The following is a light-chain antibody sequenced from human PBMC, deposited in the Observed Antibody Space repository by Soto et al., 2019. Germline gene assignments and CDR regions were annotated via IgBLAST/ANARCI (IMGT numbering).Light chain of an antibody. CDR1: ESISDN. Sequence: MTQSLATVSVSLGDSVSLSCRANESISDNLAWYQQKPGQPPRLLIYSASTRAPGIPARVSGGGSGTQFSLTISSLHSEDFALYYCHQYNEWPRGTFGPGTKVEV. CDR3: HQYNEWPRGT. V-gene: IGKV3D-15*01. J-gene: IGKJ1*01. CDR2: SAS.